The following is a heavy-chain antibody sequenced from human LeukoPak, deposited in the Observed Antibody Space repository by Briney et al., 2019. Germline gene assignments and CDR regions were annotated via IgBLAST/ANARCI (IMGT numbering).Heavy chain of an antibody. J-gene: IGHJ6*02. CDR1: GFTFSSYW. CDR3: ARDVGDSSKGMDV. V-gene: IGHV3-53*01. D-gene: IGHD3-16*02. Sequence: GGSLRLSCAASGFTFSSYWMNWARQAPGKGLEWVSVIYSGGSTYYADSVKGRFTISRDNSKNTLYLQMNSLRAEDTAVYYCARDVGDSSKGMDVWGQGTTVTVSS. CDR2: IYSGGST.